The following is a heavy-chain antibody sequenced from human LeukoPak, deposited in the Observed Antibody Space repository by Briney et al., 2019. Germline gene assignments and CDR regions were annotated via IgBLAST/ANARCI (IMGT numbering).Heavy chain of an antibody. V-gene: IGHV3-48*03. CDR3: ARDVEWELIQFDY. D-gene: IGHD1-26*01. CDR1: GFTFSKYG. Sequence: GGSLRLSCAASGFTFSKYGMHWVRQAPGKGLEWVSYISSSGSTIYYADSVKGRFTISRDNAKNSLYLQMNSLRAEDTAVYYCARDVEWELIQFDYWGQGTLVTVSS. CDR2: ISSSGSTI. J-gene: IGHJ4*02.